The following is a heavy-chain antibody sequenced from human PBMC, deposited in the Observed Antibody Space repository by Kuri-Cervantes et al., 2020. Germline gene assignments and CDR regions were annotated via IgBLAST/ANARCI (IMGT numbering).Heavy chain of an antibody. J-gene: IGHJ4*02. V-gene: IGHV3-48*04. CDR3: ARARVAAAGRWYYFDY. D-gene: IGHD6-13*01. CDR1: GFTFSSYA. Sequence: GESLKISCAASGFTFSSYAMNWVRQAPGKGLEWVSYISSSGSTIYYADSVKGRFTISRDNAKNSLYLQMNSLRAEDTAVYYCARARVAAAGRWYYFDYWGQGTLVTVSS. CDR2: ISSSGSTI.